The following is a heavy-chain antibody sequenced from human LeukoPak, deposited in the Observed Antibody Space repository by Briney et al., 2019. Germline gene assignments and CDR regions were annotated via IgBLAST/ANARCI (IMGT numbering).Heavy chain of an antibody. J-gene: IGHJ4*02. V-gene: IGHV1-2*02. CDR3: ARGEGFLDY. CDR1: GYTLTGHS. D-gene: IGHD1-26*01. Sequence: ASVKVSCKASGYTLTGHSMHWVRQAPGQGLEWMGWMNPNSGGTKYTRKFQGRVTMTRDTSISTAYMELRDLRSDDTAVYYCARGEGFLDYWGQGSLVTVSS. CDR2: MNPNSGGT.